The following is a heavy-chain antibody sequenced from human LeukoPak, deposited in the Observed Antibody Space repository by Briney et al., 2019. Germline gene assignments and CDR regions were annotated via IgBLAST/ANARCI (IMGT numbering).Heavy chain of an antibody. V-gene: IGHV3-20*04. J-gene: IGHJ4*02. CDR1: GFTFDDYG. D-gene: IGHD3-22*01. Sequence: PGGSLRLSCAASGFTFDDYGMSWVRQAPGKGLEWVSGINWNGGSTGYADSVKGRFTISRDNAKNSLYLQMNSLRAEDTALYYCARVAPYYYDNSGYPIDYWGQGTLVTVSS. CDR3: ARVAPYYYDNSGYPIDY. CDR2: INWNGGST.